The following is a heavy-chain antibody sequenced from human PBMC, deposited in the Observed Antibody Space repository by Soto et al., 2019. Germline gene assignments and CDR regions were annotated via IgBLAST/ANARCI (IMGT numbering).Heavy chain of an antibody. CDR2: IYYSGST. Sequence: SETLSLTCTVSGGSISSSSYYWGWIRQPPGKGLEWIGSIYYSGSTYYNPSLKSRVTISVDTSKNQFSRKLSSVTAADTAVYYCARLVEYSSSYYFDYWGQGTLVTVSS. CDR3: ARLVEYSSSYYFDY. D-gene: IGHD6-6*01. V-gene: IGHV4-39*01. CDR1: GGSISSSSYY. J-gene: IGHJ4*02.